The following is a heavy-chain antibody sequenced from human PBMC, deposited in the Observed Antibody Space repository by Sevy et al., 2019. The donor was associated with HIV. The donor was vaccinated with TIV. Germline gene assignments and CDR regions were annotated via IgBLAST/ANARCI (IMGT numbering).Heavy chain of an antibody. V-gene: IGHV3-7*01. CDR2: IRQDGSEK. CDR3: AKSYFGSGTSYGMDL. Sequence: GGSLRLSCVASGFTLNSYWMSWVRQAPGKGLEWVANIRQDGSEKYYVDSVRGRFTISRDNAKNSLFLQLNSLRADETAIYYCAKSYFGSGTSYGMDLWGRGTTVTVSS. D-gene: IGHD3-10*01. CDR1: GFTLNSYW. J-gene: IGHJ6*02.